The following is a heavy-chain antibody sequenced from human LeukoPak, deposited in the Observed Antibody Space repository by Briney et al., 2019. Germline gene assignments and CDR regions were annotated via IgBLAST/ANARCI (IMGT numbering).Heavy chain of an antibody. CDR3: AKDMGEGGTYYLDC. J-gene: IGHJ4*02. Sequence: QPGRSLRLSCTASGFTFGDYAMNWVRQAPGKGLEWVSGISGSGGRTYFADSVKGRFTISRDNSKNILYLQMNSLRIEDTAIYFCAKDMGEGGTYYLDCWGPGTLVTVSS. CDR1: GFTFGDYA. V-gene: IGHV3-23*01. D-gene: IGHD3-16*01. CDR2: ISGSGGRT.